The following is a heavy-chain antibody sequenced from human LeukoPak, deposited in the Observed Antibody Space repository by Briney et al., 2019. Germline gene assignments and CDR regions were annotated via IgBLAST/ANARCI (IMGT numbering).Heavy chain of an antibody. CDR1: GFTFSDYY. J-gene: IGHJ4*02. Sequence: GSLRLSCAASGFTFSDYYMSWIRQAPGKGLEWVSYISSSGSTIYYADSGKGRFTISRDNAKNSLYLQMNSLRAEDTAVYYCAREFLYPRDGYNPFDYWGQGTLVTVSS. CDR3: AREFLYPRDGYNPFDY. D-gene: IGHD5-24*01. V-gene: IGHV3-11*04. CDR2: ISSSGSTI.